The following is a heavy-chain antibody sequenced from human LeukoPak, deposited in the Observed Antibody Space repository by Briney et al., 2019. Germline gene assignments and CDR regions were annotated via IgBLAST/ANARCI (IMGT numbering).Heavy chain of an antibody. CDR3: ARARVIPASFDD. J-gene: IGHJ4*02. CDR2: IYTSGRT. V-gene: IGHV4-61*02. D-gene: IGHD3-16*02. CDR1: GGSITFGSYY. Sequence: SETLSLTCTVSGGSITFGSYYWTWIRQPAGKGLEWIGRIYTSGRTFYNPSLKSRVTISMDTSMNQLSLRLDSVTAADTAVYYCARARVIPASFDDWGQGTLVTASS.